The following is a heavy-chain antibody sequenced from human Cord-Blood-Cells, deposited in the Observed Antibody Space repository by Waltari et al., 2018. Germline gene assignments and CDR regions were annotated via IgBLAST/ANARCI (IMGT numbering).Heavy chain of an antibody. D-gene: IGHD1-20*01. CDR3: ARTITGSLPFDY. CDR2: IDWDDDK. V-gene: IGHV2-70*15. J-gene: IGHJ4*02. Sequence: QVTLRESGPALVKPTQTLTLTCTFSGFSLSTSGMCVSWIRQPPGKALEWLARIDWDDDKYYSTSLKTRLTISKDTSKNQVVLKMTNMDPVDTATYYCARTITGSLPFDYWGQGTLVTVSS. CDR1: GFSLSTSGMC.